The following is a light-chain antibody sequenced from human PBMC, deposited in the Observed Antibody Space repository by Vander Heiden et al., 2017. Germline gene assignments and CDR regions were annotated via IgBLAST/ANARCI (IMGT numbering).Light chain of an antibody. J-gene: IGKJ1*01. CDR1: QSVSIN. Sequence: ELVMTQSPTTLSVSPGERATLSCRANQSVSINLVWYQQRPGQAPRLLIDGASTRATGIPARFSGSGSGTEFTLTISSLQSEDFAVYYCQQYTNWPRTFGQGTKVEIK. V-gene: IGKV3-15*01. CDR2: GAS. CDR3: QQYTNWPRT.